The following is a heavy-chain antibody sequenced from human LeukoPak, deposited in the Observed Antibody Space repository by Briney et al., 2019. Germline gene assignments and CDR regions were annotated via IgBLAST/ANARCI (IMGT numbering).Heavy chain of an antibody. CDR2: ISSNGGTT. CDR1: GFTFSSYA. J-gene: IGHJ4*02. Sequence: GGSLRLSCSASGFTFSSYAMHWVRQAPGKGLEYVSAISSNGGTTYYADSVKGRFTISRDNSKNMLYLQMSSLRAEDRAVYYCVKGSEAYCDSKSDYWGQGTLVTVSS. D-gene: IGHD2/OR15-2a*01. V-gene: IGHV3-64D*09. CDR3: VKGSEAYCDSKSDY.